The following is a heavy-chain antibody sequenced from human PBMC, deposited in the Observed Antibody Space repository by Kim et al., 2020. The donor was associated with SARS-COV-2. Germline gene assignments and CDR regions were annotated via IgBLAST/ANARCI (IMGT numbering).Heavy chain of an antibody. D-gene: IGHD2-15*01. Sequence: GGSLRLSCAASGFTFSDFYILWIRQAPGKGLECLSDTSTSGSYTNYAENVKGRFTVSRDNAENSVSLQMSSLRAEDTAIYYCARRGIGWYSHIDYWGQGTLVTVPS. CDR3: ARRGIGWYSHIDY. CDR2: TSTSGSYT. CDR1: GFTFSDFY. V-gene: IGHV3-11*03. J-gene: IGHJ4*02.